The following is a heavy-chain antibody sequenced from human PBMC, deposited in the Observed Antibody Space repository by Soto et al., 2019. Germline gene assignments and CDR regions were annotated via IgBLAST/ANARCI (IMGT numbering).Heavy chain of an antibody. Sequence: PGGSLRLSCAASGFTVSSNYMTWVRQAPGKGLEWVSIIYGNYNTHYADSVKGRFSISRDNSKNTVYLQMSSLSAEDTAVYYCAGGTMVTTAFDYWGQGTLVTVSS. CDR2: IYGNYNT. V-gene: IGHV3-53*01. J-gene: IGHJ4*02. CDR3: AGGTMVTTAFDY. D-gene: IGHD4-17*01. CDR1: GFTVSSNY.